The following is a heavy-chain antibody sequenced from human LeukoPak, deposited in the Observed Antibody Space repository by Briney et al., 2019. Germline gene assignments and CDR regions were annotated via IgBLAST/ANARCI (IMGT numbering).Heavy chain of an antibody. J-gene: IGHJ4*02. CDR1: GGSFSGYY. D-gene: IGHD5-18*01. V-gene: IGHV4-34*01. Sequence: SETLSLTCAVYGGSFSGYYWSWIRQPPGKGLEWIGEINHSGSTNYNPSLKSRVTISVDTSKNQFSLKLSSVTAADTAVYYCATLGYSYGTDYWAREPWSPSPQ. CDR3: ATLGYSYGTDY. CDR2: INHSGST.